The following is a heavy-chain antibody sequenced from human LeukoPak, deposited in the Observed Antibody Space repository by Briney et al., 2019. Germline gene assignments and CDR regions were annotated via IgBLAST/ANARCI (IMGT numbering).Heavy chain of an antibody. Sequence: GSLRLSCAASGFTFSSYAMSWVRQAPGKGLEWIGEINHSGSTNYNPSLKSRVTISVDTSKNQFSLKLSSVTAADTAVYYCARDPKDPYSSGWKDNWFDPWGQGTLVTVSS. J-gene: IGHJ5*02. V-gene: IGHV4-34*01. CDR2: INHSGST. CDR1: GFTFSSYA. D-gene: IGHD6-19*01. CDR3: ARDPKDPYSSGWKDNWFDP.